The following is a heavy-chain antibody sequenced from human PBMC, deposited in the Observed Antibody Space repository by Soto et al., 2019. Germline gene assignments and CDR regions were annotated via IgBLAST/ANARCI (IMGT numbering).Heavy chain of an antibody. Sequence: QVQLVETGGGVVQPGRSLRLSCAASGFTFTMYDFHWVRQAAGKGLEWVALIWSDGSNRYYADSVKGRFTISRDNFKNTLYLQMNSLRAEDTAVYYCAREGHEGWFDPWGQGTLVTVSS. V-gene: IGHV3-33*01. CDR3: AREGHEGWFDP. J-gene: IGHJ5*02. CDR1: GFTFTMYD. CDR2: IWSDGSNR.